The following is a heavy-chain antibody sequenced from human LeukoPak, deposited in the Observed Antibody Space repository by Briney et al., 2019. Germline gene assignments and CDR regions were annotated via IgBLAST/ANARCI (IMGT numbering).Heavy chain of an antibody. D-gene: IGHD4-4*01. J-gene: IGHJ6*02. CDR3: ARVRVMTTVTTGAYYYYGMDV. Sequence: LRLSCAASGFTFSSYAMSWIRQHPGKGLEWIGYIYYSGSTYYNPSLKSRVTISVDTSKNQFSLKLSSVTAADTAVYYCARVRVMTTVTTGAYYYYGMDVWGQGTTVTVSS. CDR1: GFTFSSYA. CDR2: IYYSGST. V-gene: IGHV4-31*02.